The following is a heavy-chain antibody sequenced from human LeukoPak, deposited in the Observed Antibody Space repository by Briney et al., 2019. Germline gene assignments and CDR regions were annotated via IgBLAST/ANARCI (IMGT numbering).Heavy chain of an antibody. CDR1: GYIFTNYY. CDR3: ARSSSSSGYFLDY. D-gene: IGHD6-6*01. V-gene: IGHV1-2*02. Sequence: ASVKVSCKASGYIFTNYYVHWVRLAPGQGLEWMGWVNPDSGGASYAQKFQGRVTMTRDTSISTAYMELSKLRSDEEAVYFCARSSSSSGYFLDYWGQGTLVTVSS. CDR2: VNPDSGGA. J-gene: IGHJ4*02.